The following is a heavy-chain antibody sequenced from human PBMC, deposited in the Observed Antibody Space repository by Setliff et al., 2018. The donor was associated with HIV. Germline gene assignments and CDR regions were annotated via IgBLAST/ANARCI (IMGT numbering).Heavy chain of an antibody. D-gene: IGHD2-15*01. CDR3: ATLGRSGTYYFDY. CDR1: GYTFTDYY. J-gene: IGHJ4*02. Sequence: ASVKVSCKASGYTFTDYYVHWVRQAPGQGLEWMGWINPNSGGTNSAQEFQGRVTMTRDTSISTAYMELTWLKPDDTAVYFCATLGRSGTYYFDYWGQGTLVTVSS. V-gene: IGHV1-2*02. CDR2: INPNSGGT.